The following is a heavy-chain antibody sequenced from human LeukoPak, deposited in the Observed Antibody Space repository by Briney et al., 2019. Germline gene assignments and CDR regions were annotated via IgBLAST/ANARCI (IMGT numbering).Heavy chain of an antibody. CDR3: ARDGPGETGDTRDYYYGMDV. CDR2: ISAYNGNT. J-gene: IGHJ6*02. CDR1: GYTFTSYG. V-gene: IGHV1-18*01. Sequence: GASVKVSCKASGYTFTSYGISWVRQAPGQGLEWMGWISAYNGNTNYAQKLQGRVTMTTDTSTSKAYMELRSLRSDDTAVYYCARDGPGETGDTRDYYYGMDVWGQGTTVTVSS. D-gene: IGHD7-27*01.